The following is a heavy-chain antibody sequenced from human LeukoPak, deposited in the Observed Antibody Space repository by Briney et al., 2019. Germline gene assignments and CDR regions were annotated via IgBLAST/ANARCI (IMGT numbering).Heavy chain of an antibody. D-gene: IGHD2-2*01. CDR1: GYTFTGYY. Sequence: GASVKVSCKASGYTFTGYYMHWVRHAPGQGLEWMGWINPNSGGTNYAQKFQGRVTMTRDTSISTAYMELSRLRSDDTAVYYCARGSSDCSSTSCYYDYWGQGTLVTVSS. V-gene: IGHV1-2*02. CDR3: ARGSSDCSSTSCYYDY. CDR2: INPNSGGT. J-gene: IGHJ4*02.